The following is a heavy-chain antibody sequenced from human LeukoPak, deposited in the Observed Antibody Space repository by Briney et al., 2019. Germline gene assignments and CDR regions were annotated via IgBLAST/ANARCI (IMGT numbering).Heavy chain of an antibody. CDR1: GYSFTSYW. Sequence: GESLKISCKGSGYSFTSYWIGWVRQLPGKGLEWMGRVDPSDSYTNYSPSFQGHVTISADKSIRTAYLRWNSLKASDTAMYYCARGDILTGYYWVYWGPATLVTVSS. D-gene: IGHD3-9*01. J-gene: IGHJ4*02. CDR2: VDPSDSYT. CDR3: ARGDILTGYYWVY. V-gene: IGHV5-10-1*01.